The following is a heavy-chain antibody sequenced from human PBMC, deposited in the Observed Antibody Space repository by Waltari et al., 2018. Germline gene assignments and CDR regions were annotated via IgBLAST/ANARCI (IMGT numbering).Heavy chain of an antibody. D-gene: IGHD6-13*01. CDR2: AYYGGTT. J-gene: IGHJ4*02. Sequence: QVELQESGPGLVKTSEPLSLTCAVSGYSISSGFFWGWIRQPPGKGREWIGRAYYGGTTYYNASLRSRVTISIDTSKNHISLKLRSVTAADTAVYYCARLGPSSRWYDFWGRGTLVTVSS. CDR1: GYSISSGFF. CDR3: ARLGPSSRWYDF. V-gene: IGHV4-38-2*01.